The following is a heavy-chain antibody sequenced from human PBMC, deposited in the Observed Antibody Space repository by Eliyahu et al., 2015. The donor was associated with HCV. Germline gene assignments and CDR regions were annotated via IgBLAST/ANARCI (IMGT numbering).Heavy chain of an antibody. Sequence: EVQLVESGGGLVKPGGSLRLSCXASGFXFSSXSMNWVXPGPGEGGEWVSSISSSSSYIYYADXVKGRFTISRDNAKNSLYLQMNSLRAEDTAVYYCARVGGQVGATFGGGPDYWGQGTLVTVSS. V-gene: IGHV3-21*01. CDR3: ARVGGQVGATFGGGPDY. D-gene: IGHD1-26*01. CDR2: ISSSSSYI. CDR1: GFXFSSXS. J-gene: IGHJ4*02.